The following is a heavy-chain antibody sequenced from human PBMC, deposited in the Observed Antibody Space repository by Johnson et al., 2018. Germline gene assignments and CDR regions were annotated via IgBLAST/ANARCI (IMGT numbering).Heavy chain of an antibody. CDR1: GFTFSSYA. J-gene: IGHJ3*01. D-gene: IGHD3-22*01. CDR2: ISGSGGSP. V-gene: IGHV3-23*04. Sequence: VQLVESGGGLVQPGGSLRLSCAASGFTFSSYAMSWVRQAPGKGLEWVSGISGSGGSPYYADSVQGRLFISRDNSKNTVYLQMNSLRAEDTAVYYCVRDSGYYPSGGCDLWGQGTMVTVSS. CDR3: VRDSGYYPSGGCDL.